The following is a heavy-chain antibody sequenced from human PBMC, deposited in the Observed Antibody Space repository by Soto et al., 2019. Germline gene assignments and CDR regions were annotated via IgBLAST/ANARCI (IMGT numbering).Heavy chain of an antibody. CDR2: IIPIFGTA. Sequence: SVKVSCKASGGAFSSYAISWVRQAPVQGLEWMGGIIPIFGTANYAQKFQGRVTITAGESTSTAYMELSSLRSEDTAVYYCARAGIAARYYYYYGMDVWGQGTTVTVSS. J-gene: IGHJ6*02. V-gene: IGHV1-69*01. CDR3: ARAGIAARYYYYYGMDV. CDR1: GGAFSSYA. D-gene: IGHD6-6*01.